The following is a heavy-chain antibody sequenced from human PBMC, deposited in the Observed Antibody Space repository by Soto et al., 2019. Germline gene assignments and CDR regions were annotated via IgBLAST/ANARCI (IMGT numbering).Heavy chain of an antibody. CDR1: GYTFTGYY. CDR3: ARGPGSSSWYLSWFDP. Sequence: QVQLVQSGAEVKKPGSSVKVSCKASGYTFTGYYMHWVRQAPGQGLEWMGWINPNSGGTNYAQKFQGWVTMTRDTSISTAYMELSRRRADDTALYYWARGPGSSSWYLSWFDPWGQGTLVTVSS. V-gene: IGHV1-2*04. J-gene: IGHJ5*02. CDR2: INPNSGGT. D-gene: IGHD6-13*01.